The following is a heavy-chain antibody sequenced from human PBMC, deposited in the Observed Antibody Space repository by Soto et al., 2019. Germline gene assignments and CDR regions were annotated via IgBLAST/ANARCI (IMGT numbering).Heavy chain of an antibody. V-gene: IGHV5-51*01. J-gene: IGHJ6*02. CDR3: ARHRVMTTVTTESHNYYYGMDV. CDR2: IYPGDSDT. Sequence: GEALNTYCNGSGYSFTSYWIGWRREMPGKGLEWMGIIYPGDSDTRYSPSFQGQVTISADKSISTAYLQWSSLKGPDTAMYYCARHRVMTTVTTESHNYYYGMDVWGQGTTVTVSS. CDR1: GYSFTSYW. D-gene: IGHD4-17*01.